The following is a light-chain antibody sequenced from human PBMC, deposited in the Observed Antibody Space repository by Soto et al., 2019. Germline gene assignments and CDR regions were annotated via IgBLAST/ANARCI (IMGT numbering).Light chain of an antibody. CDR1: SSDVGGYNY. CDR3: SSYTSSSTLV. V-gene: IGLV2-14*01. J-gene: IGLJ1*01. Sequence: QSVLTQAAAVSGSLGQSITISCTGTSSDVGGYNYVSWYQQHPGKAPKLMIYEVSNRPSGVSNRFSGSKSGNTASLTISGLQAEDEADYYCSSYTSSSTLVFGTGTKVTVL. CDR2: EVS.